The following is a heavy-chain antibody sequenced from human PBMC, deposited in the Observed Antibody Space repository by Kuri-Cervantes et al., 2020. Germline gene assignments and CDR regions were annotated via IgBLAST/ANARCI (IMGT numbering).Heavy chain of an antibody. J-gene: IGHJ4*02. Sequence: ASVKVSCKASGYTFTGYYMHWVRQAPGQGLEWMGRINPNSGGTNYAQKFQGRVTMTRDTSISTAYMELSRLRSDDTAVYYCARVRDILTGPLRYWGQGTLVTVSS. CDR3: ARVRDILTGPLRY. CDR1: GYTFTGYY. D-gene: IGHD3-9*01. V-gene: IGHV1-2*02. CDR2: INPNSGGT.